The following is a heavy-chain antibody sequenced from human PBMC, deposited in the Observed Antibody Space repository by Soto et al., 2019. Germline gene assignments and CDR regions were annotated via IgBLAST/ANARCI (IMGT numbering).Heavy chain of an antibody. J-gene: IGHJ6*02. Sequence: GESLKISCKGSGYSFTSYWIGWVRQMPGKGLECMGIIYPGGCDTRYSPSFQGQVTISADKSISTAYLQWSSLKASDTAMYYCAGGGVRGVITRTRDYYGMDVWGQGTTVTVSS. CDR3: AGGGVRGVITRTRDYYGMDV. CDR1: GYSFTSYW. V-gene: IGHV5-51*01. CDR2: IYPGGCDT. D-gene: IGHD3-10*01.